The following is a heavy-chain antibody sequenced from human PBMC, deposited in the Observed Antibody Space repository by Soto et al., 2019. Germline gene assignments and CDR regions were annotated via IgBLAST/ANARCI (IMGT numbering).Heavy chain of an antibody. CDR3: AKDLSSGSAY. V-gene: IGHV3-9*01. Sequence: GWSLTLSGAASGCTLDDYASHWVQPSPGKGLEWVSGISLNSGSIGYSDSVNVRFTISRDTAKNSLYLQMNSLRAEDTALYSCAKDLSSGSAYWGQGTLVTVSS. J-gene: IGHJ4*02. CDR2: ISLNSGSI. D-gene: IGHD3-22*01. CDR1: GCTLDDYA.